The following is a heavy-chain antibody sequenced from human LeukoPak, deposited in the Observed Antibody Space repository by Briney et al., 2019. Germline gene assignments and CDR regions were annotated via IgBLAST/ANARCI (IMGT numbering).Heavy chain of an antibody. CDR1: GLIFSDHY. CDR2: SRNKAQSFTI. J-gene: IGHJ4*02. Sequence: GGSLRLSCAVSGLIFSDHYIDWVRQAPGKGLEWVGRSRNKAQSFTIHYAASVKGRFTISRDDSKNSLYLQMDSLKTEDTAVYCCARPPYAGSYSIDYWGQGTLVTVSS. CDR3: ARPPYAGSYSIDY. D-gene: IGHD1-26*01. V-gene: IGHV3-72*01.